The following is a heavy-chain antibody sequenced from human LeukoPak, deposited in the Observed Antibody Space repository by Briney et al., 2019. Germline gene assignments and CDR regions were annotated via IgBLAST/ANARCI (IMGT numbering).Heavy chain of an antibody. CDR1: GFTFSSYG. Sequence: PGRSLRLPCAASGFTFSSYGMHWVRQAPGKGLEWGAVMSYDGSNKYYADCVKGRFTISRDNSKNTLYLQMNSLRDEDTAVYYCAKGSKLCDYWGQGTLVTVSS. J-gene: IGHJ4*02. D-gene: IGHD2-2*01. V-gene: IGHV3-30*18. CDR3: AKGSKLCDY. CDR2: MSYDGSNK.